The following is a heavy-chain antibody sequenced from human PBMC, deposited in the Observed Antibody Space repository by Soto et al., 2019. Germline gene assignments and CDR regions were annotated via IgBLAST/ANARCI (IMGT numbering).Heavy chain of an antibody. CDR2: ISSSSSYT. Sequence: PGGSLRLSWVASGFTFSDYYMSWIRQAPGKGLEWVSYISSSSSYTNCADSVKGRFTISRDNAKNSLYLQMKSLRAEDTAVYYCARDKDVYTTPPPIWGQGTMVTASS. V-gene: IGHV3-11*06. D-gene: IGHD1-1*01. CDR1: GFTFSDYY. CDR3: ARDKDVYTTPPPI. J-gene: IGHJ4*03.